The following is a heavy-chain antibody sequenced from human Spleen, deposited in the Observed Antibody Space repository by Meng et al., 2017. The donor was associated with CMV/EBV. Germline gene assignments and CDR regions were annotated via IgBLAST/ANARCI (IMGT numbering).Heavy chain of an antibody. Sequence: YGWSFRAYYWRLIRPPPGKGLEWIGEINHSGSTNYTPSLKSRVTISVDTSKNQFSLKLSSVTAADTAVYYCAREDVAAAGTSNAFDIWGQGTMVTVSS. CDR1: GWSFRAYY. V-gene: IGHV4-34*01. J-gene: IGHJ3*02. CDR3: AREDVAAAGTSNAFDI. CDR2: INHSGST. D-gene: IGHD6-13*01.